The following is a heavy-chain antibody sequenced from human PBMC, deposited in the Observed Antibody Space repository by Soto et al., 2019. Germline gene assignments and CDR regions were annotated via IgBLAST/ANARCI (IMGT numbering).Heavy chain of an antibody. CDR2: IKRKTDGGTT. CDR1: GFSFSDAW. V-gene: IGHV3-15*01. J-gene: IGHJ4*02. Sequence: GGSLRLSCAASGFSFSDAWMTWVRQAPGAGLEWVGRIKRKTDGGTTDYAAPVKGRFTISRDASKTTLYLQMNSLKTEDTAVYYCTTDPHSTGTKYWGQGTLVTVSS. CDR3: TTDPHSTGTKY. D-gene: IGHD1-1*01.